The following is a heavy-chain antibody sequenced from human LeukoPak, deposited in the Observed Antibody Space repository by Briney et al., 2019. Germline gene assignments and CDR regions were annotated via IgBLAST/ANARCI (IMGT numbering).Heavy chain of an antibody. CDR2: INPSGGST. Sequence: ASVKVSCKASGYTFTSYYMHWVRQAPGQGLEWMGIINPSGGSTSYAQKFQGRVTMTRDTSTSTVYMELSSLRSEDTAVYYCARDSAMVVALDYYYYYMDVWGKGTTVTVSS. J-gene: IGHJ6*03. CDR3: ARDSAMVVALDYYYYYMDV. CDR1: GYTFTSYY. V-gene: IGHV1-46*01. D-gene: IGHD2-15*01.